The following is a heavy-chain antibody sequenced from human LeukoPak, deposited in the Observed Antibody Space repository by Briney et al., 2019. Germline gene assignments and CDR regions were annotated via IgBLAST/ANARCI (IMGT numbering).Heavy chain of an antibody. V-gene: IGHV1-69*04. Sequence: SVKVSCKASGGTFSSYAISWVRQAPGQGLEWMGRIIPILGIANYAQKFQGRVTITADKSTSTAYMELSSLRSEDTAVYYCARYSTQRGGMDVWGQGTTVTVSS. D-gene: IGHD6-13*01. J-gene: IGHJ6*02. CDR3: ARYSTQRGGMDV. CDR1: GGTFSSYA. CDR2: IIPILGIA.